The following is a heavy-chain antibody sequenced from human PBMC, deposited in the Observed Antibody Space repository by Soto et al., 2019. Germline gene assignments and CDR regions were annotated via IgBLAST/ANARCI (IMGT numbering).Heavy chain of an antibody. CDR2: IYYSGST. CDR3: AIAFIVGATPYYIDY. Sequence: PSETLSLTCTVSGGSISSGGYYWSWIRQHPGKGLEWIGYIYYSGSTYYNPSLKSRVTISVDTSKNQFSLKLSSVTAADTAVYYCAIAFIVGATPYYIDYSGQATLVSVSS. J-gene: IGHJ4*02. V-gene: IGHV4-31*03. CDR1: GGSISSGGYY. D-gene: IGHD1-26*01.